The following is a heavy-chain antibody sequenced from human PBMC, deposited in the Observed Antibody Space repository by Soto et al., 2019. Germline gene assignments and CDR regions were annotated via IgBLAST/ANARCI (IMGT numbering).Heavy chain of an antibody. CDR1: GYTFTSYG. V-gene: IGHV1-18*01. Sequence: ASAKVSCKASGYTFTSYGISWVRQAPGQGLEWMGWISAYNGNTNYAQKLQGRVTMTTDTSTSTAYMELRSLRSDDTAVYYCARVAPTYYYDSSGYYPDYWGQGTLVTVSS. D-gene: IGHD3-22*01. CDR3: ARVAPTYYYDSSGYYPDY. J-gene: IGHJ4*02. CDR2: ISAYNGNT.